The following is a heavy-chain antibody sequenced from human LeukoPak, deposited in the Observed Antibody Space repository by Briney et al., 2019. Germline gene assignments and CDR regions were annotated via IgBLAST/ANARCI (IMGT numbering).Heavy chain of an antibody. Sequence: GGSLRLSCTASGFTFSDYWMTWVCQAPGKGPEWVANIKQDGSQRYYVDSVRGRFTISRDNAKNSLFLQMNGLRAEDTAVYYCARRGGSSSRRGPIDYWGQGTLVIVSS. J-gene: IGHJ4*02. D-gene: IGHD6-6*01. V-gene: IGHV3-7*01. CDR2: IKQDGSQR. CDR1: GFTFSDYW. CDR3: ARRGGSSSRRGPIDY.